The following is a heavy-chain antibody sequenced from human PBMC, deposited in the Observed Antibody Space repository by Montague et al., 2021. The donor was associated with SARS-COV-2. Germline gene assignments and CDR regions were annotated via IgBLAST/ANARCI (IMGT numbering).Heavy chain of an antibody. J-gene: IGHJ5*02. CDR2: IYYSGST. CDR1: GGSISSSSYY. CDR3: ARALIMITFGGVIAHWFDP. V-gene: IGHV4-39*07. Sequence: SETLSLTCTVSGGSISSSSYYWGWIRQPPGKGLEWIGSIYYSGSTYYNPSLKSRVTISVDTSKNQFSLKLSSVTAADTAVYYCARALIMITFGGVIAHWFDPWGPGTLVTVSS. D-gene: IGHD3-16*02.